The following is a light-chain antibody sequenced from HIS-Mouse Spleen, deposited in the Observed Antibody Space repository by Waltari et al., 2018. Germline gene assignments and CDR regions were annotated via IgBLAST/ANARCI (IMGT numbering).Light chain of an antibody. Sequence: QPASVSGSPGQSITISCTGTSSDVGGYNYVSWYQQHPVKAPKLMIYDVSNRPSGVSNRFSGSKSGTTASLTISGLQAEDEADYYCCSYAGSYTWVFGGGTKLTVL. CDR3: CSYAGSYTWV. V-gene: IGLV2-14*03. CDR1: SSDVGGYNY. J-gene: IGLJ3*02. CDR2: DVS.